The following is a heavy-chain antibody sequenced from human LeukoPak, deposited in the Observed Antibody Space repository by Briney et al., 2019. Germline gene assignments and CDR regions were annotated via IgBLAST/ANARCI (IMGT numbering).Heavy chain of an antibody. CDR1: GDSVSSNSAA. Sequence: SQTLSLTCAISGDSVSSNSAAWNWIRQSPSRGLEWLGRTYYRSKWYNDYAVSVKSRITINPDTSKNQFSLQLNSVTPEDTGGYLWGRGPGGGYSSSWDFYYWGQGTLVTVSS. V-gene: IGHV6-1*01. D-gene: IGHD6-13*01. J-gene: IGHJ4*02. CDR2: TYYRSKWYN. CDR3: GRGPGGGYSSSWDFYY.